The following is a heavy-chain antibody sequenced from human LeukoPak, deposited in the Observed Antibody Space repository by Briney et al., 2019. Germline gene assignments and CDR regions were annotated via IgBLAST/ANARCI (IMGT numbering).Heavy chain of an antibody. V-gene: IGHV3-30*18. D-gene: IGHD6-13*01. Sequence: EGSLRLSCAASGFTFSSYGMHWVRQAPGKGLEWVAVISYDGSNKYYAYSVKVRFTISRDNSKNTLYLQMNSLRAEDTAVYYCAKGHSSSYRYFDYWGQGTLVTVSS. J-gene: IGHJ4*02. CDR1: GFTFSSYG. CDR3: AKGHSSSYRYFDY. CDR2: ISYDGSNK.